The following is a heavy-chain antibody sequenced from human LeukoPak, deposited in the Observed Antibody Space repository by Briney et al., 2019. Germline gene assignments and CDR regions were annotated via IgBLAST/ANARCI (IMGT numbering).Heavy chain of an antibody. CDR1: GGSISSGGYS. CDR3: ARWDRMIFDY. Sequence: SETLSLTCAVSGGSISSGGYSWSWIRQPPGKGLEWIGYIYHSGSTYYNPSLKSRATISVDRSKNQFSLKLSSVTAADTAVYYCARWDRMIFDYWGQGTLVTASS. J-gene: IGHJ4*02. V-gene: IGHV4-30-2*01. D-gene: IGHD1-14*01. CDR2: IYHSGST.